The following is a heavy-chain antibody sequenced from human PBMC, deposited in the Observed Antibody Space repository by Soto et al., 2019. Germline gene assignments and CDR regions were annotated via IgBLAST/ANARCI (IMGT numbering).Heavy chain of an antibody. J-gene: IGHJ4*02. CDR3: ARTGEDIVVVVAAPFDY. CDR2: ISSSSSYI. D-gene: IGHD2-15*01. CDR1: GFTFSSYS. Sequence: GGSLRLSCAASGFTFSSYSMNWVRQAPGKGLEWVSSISSSSSYIYYADSVKGRVTISRDNAKNLLYLQMNSLRAEDTAGYYCARTGEDIVVVVAAPFDYWGQGTLVTVSS. V-gene: IGHV3-21*01.